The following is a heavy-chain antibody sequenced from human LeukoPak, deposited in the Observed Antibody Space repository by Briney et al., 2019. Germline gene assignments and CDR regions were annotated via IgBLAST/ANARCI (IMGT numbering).Heavy chain of an antibody. CDR2: MYYSGNS. D-gene: IGHD3-3*01. Sequence: SETLSLTCTVSGASIRSHYWSWIRQPPGKGLEWIGYMYYSGNSNYNPALKSRVTISIDTSKKEFTLKLTSVTAADTAVYYCARDQYFDFWSSTATPYYFDYWGQGTLVTVSS. CDR1: GASIRSHY. J-gene: IGHJ4*02. V-gene: IGHV4-59*11. CDR3: ARDQYFDFWSSTATPYYFDY.